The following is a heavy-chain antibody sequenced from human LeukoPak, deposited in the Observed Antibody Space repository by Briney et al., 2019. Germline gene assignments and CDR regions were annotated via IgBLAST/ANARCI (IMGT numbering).Heavy chain of an antibody. J-gene: IGHJ4*02. CDR3: ARVKTIFGVVIPAYYFDY. CDR1: GFTFGSYW. V-gene: IGHV3-7*04. D-gene: IGHD3-3*01. CDR2: IKQDGSEK. Sequence: GGSLRLSCAASGFTFGSYWMSWVRQAPGKGLEWVANIKQDGSEKYYVDSVKGRFTISRDNAKDSLYLQMNSLRAEDTAVYYCARVKTIFGVVIPAYYFDYWGQGTLVTVSS.